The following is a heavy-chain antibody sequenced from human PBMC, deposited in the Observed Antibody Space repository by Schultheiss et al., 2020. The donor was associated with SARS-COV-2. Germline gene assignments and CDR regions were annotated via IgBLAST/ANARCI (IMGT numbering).Heavy chain of an antibody. CDR1: GGSISGNY. Sequence: SETLSLTCTVSGGSISGNYWSWIRQPPGKGLEWLGCVYNSGTTNYSPSLKSRVTISVDTSKNQFSLKLSSVTAADTAVYYCAARGVSYYYGMDVWGQGTTVTVSS. CDR3: AARGVSYYYGMDV. V-gene: IGHV4-59*01. D-gene: IGHD3-16*01. J-gene: IGHJ6*02. CDR2: VYNSGTT.